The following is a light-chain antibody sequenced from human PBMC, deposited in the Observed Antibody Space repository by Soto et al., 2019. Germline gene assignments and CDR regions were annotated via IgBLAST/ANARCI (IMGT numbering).Light chain of an antibody. CDR3: CSYAGSSSYV. CDR1: SSDVGSYNL. Sequence: QSVLTQPASVSGSPGQSITISCTGTSSDVGSYNLVSWYQQLPGKAPKLMIYEVSKRPSGVSNRFSGSKSGNTASLTISGLQAEDEADYCCCSYAGSSSYVFGTGTKVTVL. CDR2: EVS. V-gene: IGLV2-23*02. J-gene: IGLJ1*01.